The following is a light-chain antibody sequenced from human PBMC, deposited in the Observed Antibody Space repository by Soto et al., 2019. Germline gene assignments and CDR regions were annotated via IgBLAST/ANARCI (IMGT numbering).Light chain of an antibody. CDR2: AAS. CDR1: QGISSY. CDR3: QQSYTTPIT. Sequence: MHLTQSPSSLAASVGDRLTITCRASQGISSYLAWYQQRPGKAPKLLIYAASTLQSGVPSRFSGSGSGTDFTLIISSLQPEDFATYYYQQSYTTPITFGQGTRLEIK. J-gene: IGKJ5*01. V-gene: IGKV1-39*01.